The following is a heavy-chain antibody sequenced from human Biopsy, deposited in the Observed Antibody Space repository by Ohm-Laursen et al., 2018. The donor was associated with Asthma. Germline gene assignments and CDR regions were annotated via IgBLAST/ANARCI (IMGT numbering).Heavy chain of an antibody. CDR1: GFSFGDFF. CDR3: AKGEWELLEANFDY. V-gene: IGHV3-9*01. Sequence: SLRLSCSASGFSFGDFFMTWVRQAPGKGLEWVSGISWNSGSIGYADSVKGRFTISRDNAKNSLYLQMNSLRAEDTALYYCAKGEWELLEANFDYWGQGTLVTVSS. CDR2: ISWNSGSI. D-gene: IGHD1-26*01. J-gene: IGHJ4*02.